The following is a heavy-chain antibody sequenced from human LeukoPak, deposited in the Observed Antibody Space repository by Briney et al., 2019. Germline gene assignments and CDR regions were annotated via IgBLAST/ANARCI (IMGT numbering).Heavy chain of an antibody. Sequence: SETLSLTCTVSGGSISSYYWSWIRQPPGKGLEWIGYIYYSGSTNYNPSLKSRVTISVDTSKNQFSLKPSSVTAADTAVYYCARVGTGTAYYYYYGMDVWGQGTTVTVSS. J-gene: IGHJ6*02. CDR1: GGSISSYY. CDR2: IYYSGST. V-gene: IGHV4-59*01. CDR3: ARVGTGTAYYYYYGMDV. D-gene: IGHD1-1*01.